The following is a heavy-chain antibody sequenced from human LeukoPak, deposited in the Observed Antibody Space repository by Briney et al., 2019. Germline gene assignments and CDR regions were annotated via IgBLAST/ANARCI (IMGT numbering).Heavy chain of an antibody. Sequence: AGGSLRLSCAASGFTFSTSWMSWVRQSPGKGLEWVANMSPDGSVKNYVDPMKGRFTISRDNAKNSLYLEMNRLRAEDTAIYYCARDPAYGAVDYWGQGTLVTVSS. CDR2: MSPDGSVK. V-gene: IGHV3-7*01. J-gene: IGHJ4*02. CDR3: ARDPAYGAVDY. D-gene: IGHD4-17*01. CDR1: GFTFSTSW.